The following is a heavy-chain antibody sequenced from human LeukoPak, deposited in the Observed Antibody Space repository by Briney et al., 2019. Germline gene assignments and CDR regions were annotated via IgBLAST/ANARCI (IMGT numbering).Heavy chain of an antibody. Sequence: GASVKVSCKASGYTFTSYGISWVRQAPGQGLGWMGWINPNSGGTNYAQKFQGRVTMTRDTSISTAYMELSRLRSDDTAVYYCARAVATILFYWGQGTLVTVSS. CDR2: INPNSGGT. J-gene: IGHJ4*02. CDR3: ARAVATILFY. CDR1: GYTFTSYG. V-gene: IGHV1-2*02. D-gene: IGHD5-12*01.